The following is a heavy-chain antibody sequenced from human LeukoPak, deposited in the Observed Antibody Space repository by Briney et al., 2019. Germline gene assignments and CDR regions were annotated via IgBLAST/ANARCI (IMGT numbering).Heavy chain of an antibody. CDR3: ARRPLYYGSAPLDY. J-gene: IGHJ4*02. CDR1: GYTFTSYG. D-gene: IGHD3-10*01. V-gene: IGHV1-18*01. Sequence: GASVKVSCKASGYTFTSYGISWVRQAPGQGLEWMGWISAYNGNTNYAQKLQGRVTMTTDTSTSTVYMEVRSLRSDDTAVYYCARRPLYYGSAPLDYWSQGTLVTVSS. CDR2: ISAYNGNT.